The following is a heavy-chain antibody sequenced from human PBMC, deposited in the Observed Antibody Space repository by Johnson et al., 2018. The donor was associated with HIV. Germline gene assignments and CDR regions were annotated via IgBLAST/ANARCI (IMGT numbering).Heavy chain of an antibody. Sequence: VQLVESGGGVVQPGRSLRLSCATSGFIFNNYGMHWVRQAPGKGLEWVAVISYDGSNKYYADSVKGRFTISRDNSKNTLYLQMNSLRAEDTAVYYCARDCTGGVCLNDAFDIWGQGTMVTVSS. CDR3: ARDCTGGVCLNDAFDI. CDR2: ISYDGSNK. D-gene: IGHD2-8*02. J-gene: IGHJ3*02. CDR1: GFIFNNYG. V-gene: IGHV3-30*19.